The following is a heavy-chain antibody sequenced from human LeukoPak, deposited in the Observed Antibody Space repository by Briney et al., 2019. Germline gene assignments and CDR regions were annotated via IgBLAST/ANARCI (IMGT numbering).Heavy chain of an antibody. J-gene: IGHJ4*01. CDR3: ARDNDKVVDH. D-gene: IGHD1-1*01. CDR2: ISAYNGNR. Sequence: GPVKVSCKASGYTFTSYGISWVRQAPGQGLEWMGWISAYNGNRLYAQRFQGRITLTTDTSTSTSYMELRSLEYDDTAIYYCARDNDKVVDHWGQGTLVTVSS. V-gene: IGHV1-18*01. CDR1: GYTFTSYG.